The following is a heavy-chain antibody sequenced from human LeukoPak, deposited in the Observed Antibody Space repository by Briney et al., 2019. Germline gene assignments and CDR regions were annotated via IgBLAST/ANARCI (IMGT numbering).Heavy chain of an antibody. V-gene: IGHV3-74*01. Sequence: GGSLRLSCAASGFTFGGYWMHWVRQAPGKGLVWVSRINGDGSGTNYDDSVKGRFTISRDNAKNTLYLQMNSLRAEDTAVYYCARGGYTYGPATLGALDIWGPGTMVPVSS. D-gene: IGHD5-18*01. CDR3: ARGGYTYGPATLGALDI. CDR1: GFTFGGYW. J-gene: IGHJ3*02. CDR2: INGDGSGT.